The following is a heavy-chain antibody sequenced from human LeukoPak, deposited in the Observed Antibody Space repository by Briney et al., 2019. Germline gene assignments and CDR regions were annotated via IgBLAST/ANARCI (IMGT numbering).Heavy chain of an antibody. CDR2: IYYSGRT. CDR3: AREGYYYDSSGYSPGVDY. Sequence: SETLSLTCTVSGGSISSGGYYWGWIRQHPGKGLEWIGYIYYSGRTYYNPSLKSRVTISVDTSKNQFSLKLSSVTAAGTAVYYCAREGYYYDSSGYSPGVDYWGQGTLVTVSS. V-gene: IGHV4-31*03. D-gene: IGHD3-22*01. CDR1: GGSISSGGYY. J-gene: IGHJ4*02.